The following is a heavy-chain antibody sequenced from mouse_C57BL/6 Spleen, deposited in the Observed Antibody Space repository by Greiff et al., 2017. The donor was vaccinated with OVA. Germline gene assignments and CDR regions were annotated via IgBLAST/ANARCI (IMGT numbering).Heavy chain of an antibody. CDR3: ARETGTGYFDY. Sequence: QLQLQQPGAELVMPGASVKLSCKASGYTFTSYWMHWVKQRPGQGLEWIGEIDPSDSYTNYNQKFKGKSTLTVDKSSSTAYMQLSSLTSEDSAVYYCARETGTGYFDYWGQGTTLTVSS. J-gene: IGHJ2*01. CDR2: IDPSDSYT. D-gene: IGHD4-1*01. V-gene: IGHV1-69*01. CDR1: GYTFTSYW.